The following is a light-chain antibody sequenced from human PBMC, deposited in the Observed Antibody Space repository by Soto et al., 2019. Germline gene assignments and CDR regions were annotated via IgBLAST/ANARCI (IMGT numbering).Light chain of an antibody. CDR2: GAS. J-gene: IGKJ1*01. Sequence: EIVMTQSPATLSVSPGERATLSCRASQSVSTKLAWYQQNPGQAPRLLIYGASSRATGIPDRFSGSGSGTDFTLTISRLEPEDFAVYYCQQYGSSPRTFGQGTKVDIK. CDR3: QQYGSSPRT. V-gene: IGKV3-20*01. CDR1: QSVSTK.